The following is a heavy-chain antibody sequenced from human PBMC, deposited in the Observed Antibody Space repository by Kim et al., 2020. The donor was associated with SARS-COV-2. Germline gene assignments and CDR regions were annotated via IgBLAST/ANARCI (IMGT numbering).Heavy chain of an antibody. J-gene: IGHJ4*02. CDR1: GFSFSSYG. D-gene: IGHD6-13*01. CDR3: AKNKDPRYRAAAVDY. Sequence: GGSLRLSCAASGFSFSSYGMHWVRQAPGKGLEWVAIISYDGSNKYYADSVKGRFTISRDNSKNTLYLQMNSLRAEDTAVYYCAKNKDPRYRAAAVDYWGQGTLVTVSS. CDR2: ISYDGSNK. V-gene: IGHV3-30*18.